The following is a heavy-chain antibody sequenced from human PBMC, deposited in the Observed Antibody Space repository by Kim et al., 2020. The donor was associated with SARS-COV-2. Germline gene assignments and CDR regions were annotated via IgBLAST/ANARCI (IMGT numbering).Heavy chain of an antibody. CDR3: ARGWNYYYGMDV. CDR2: INAGNGNT. CDR1: GYTFTSYA. J-gene: IGHJ6*02. Sequence: ASVKVSCKASGYTFTSYAMHWVRQAPGQRLEWMGWINAGNGNTKYSQKFQGRVTITRDTSASTAYMELSSLRSEDTAVYYCARGWNYYYGMDVWGQGTTVTVSS. D-gene: IGHD2-15*01. V-gene: IGHV1-3*01.